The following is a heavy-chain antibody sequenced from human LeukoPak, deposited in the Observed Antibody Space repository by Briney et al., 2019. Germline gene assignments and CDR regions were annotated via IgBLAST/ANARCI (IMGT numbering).Heavy chain of an antibody. CDR1: GYTFTSYG. Sequence: GASVKVSCKASGYTFTSYGISWVRQAPGQGLEWMGWISAYNGNTNYAQKFQGRVTITTDESTSTAYMELSSLRSEDTAVYYCATEAAGTGYNWFDPWGQGTLVTVSS. V-gene: IGHV1-18*01. J-gene: IGHJ5*02. D-gene: IGHD6-13*01. CDR3: ATEAAGTGYNWFDP. CDR2: ISAYNGNT.